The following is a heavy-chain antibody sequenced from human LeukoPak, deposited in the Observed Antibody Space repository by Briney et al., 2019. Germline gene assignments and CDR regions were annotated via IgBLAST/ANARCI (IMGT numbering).Heavy chain of an antibody. Sequence: SSETLSLTCTVSGGSISSYYWSWIRQPPGKGLEWIGYIYYSGSTNYNPSLKSRVTISVDTSKNQFSLKLSSVTAADTAVYYCAREREGYDSSGYYPYNWFDPWGQGTLVTVSS. CDR3: AREREGYDSSGYYPYNWFDP. CDR2: IYYSGST. J-gene: IGHJ5*02. D-gene: IGHD3-22*01. V-gene: IGHV4-59*01. CDR1: GGSISSYY.